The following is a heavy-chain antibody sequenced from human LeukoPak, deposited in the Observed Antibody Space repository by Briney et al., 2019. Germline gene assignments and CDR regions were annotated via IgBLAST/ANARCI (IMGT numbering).Heavy chain of an antibody. J-gene: IGHJ4*02. V-gene: IGHV3-30*18. CDR3: AKDLGGTYFDY. CDR2: ISFDGSDK. CDR1: GFTFSSYG. D-gene: IGHD1-26*01. Sequence: GRSLRLSCAASGFTFSSYGMHWVRQAPGKGLEWVAVISFDGSDKYYADSVTGRFTISRDDSKNMLYLQMNSLRAEDTAVYYCAKDLGGTYFDYWGQGTLVTVSS.